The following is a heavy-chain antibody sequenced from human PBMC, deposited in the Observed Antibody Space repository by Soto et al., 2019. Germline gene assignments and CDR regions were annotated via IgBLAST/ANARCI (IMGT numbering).Heavy chain of an antibody. CDR3: ARDVDADFQTDFDY. J-gene: IGHJ4*02. Sequence: PGGSLRLSCAVSGFTFSTYGMHWVCQAQGKGLEWVAVIWGDGSNKYHADSVKGRFTISRDNTKNILYLEMDSLRAEDTALYYCARDVDADFQTDFDYWGRGTLVTVSS. V-gene: IGHV3-33*01. D-gene: IGHD4-17*01. CDR1: GFTFSTYG. CDR2: IWGDGSNK.